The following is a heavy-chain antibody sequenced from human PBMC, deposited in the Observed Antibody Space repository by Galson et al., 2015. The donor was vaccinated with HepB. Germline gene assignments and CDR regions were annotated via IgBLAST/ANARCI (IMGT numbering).Heavy chain of an antibody. CDR1: GSTFTSCD. CDR2: MNPNSGNT. J-gene: IGHJ5*02. CDR3: AREAAAGIFGFDP. V-gene: IGHV1-8*01. D-gene: IGHD6-13*01. Sequence: SVKVSCKASGSTFTSCDINWVRQATGQGLEWMGWMNPNSGNTGYAQKFQGRVTMTRNTSISTAYMELSSLRSEDTAVYYCAREAAAGIFGFDPWGQGTLVTVSS.